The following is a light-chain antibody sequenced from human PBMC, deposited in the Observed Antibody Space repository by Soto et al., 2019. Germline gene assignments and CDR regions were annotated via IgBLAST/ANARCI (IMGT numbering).Light chain of an antibody. J-gene: IGKJ3*01. CDR3: QYSRHLPL. Sequence: DIQMTQSPSSLSASVGDRVTITCQASQDIGYYLNWYQHKTGKAPKLLIYDAFNFETGVPSRFSGGGSETHFSFPISGLQPDDVATYYCQYSRHLPLLAPGTKVDMK. CDR2: DAF. V-gene: IGKV1-33*01. CDR1: QDIGYY.